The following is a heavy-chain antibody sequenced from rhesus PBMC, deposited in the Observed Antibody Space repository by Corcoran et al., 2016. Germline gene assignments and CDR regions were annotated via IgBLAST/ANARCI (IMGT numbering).Heavy chain of an antibody. Sequence: QLQLQESGPGLVKPSETLSLTCAVSGYSISSGYGWSWIRQPPGKGLEWIGYISYSGSTSYNPSLKRRVTISRDTSKNQFSRKLSSVTAADTAVYYCARRYGSWGFDYWGQGVLVTVSS. CDR1: GYSISSGYG. CDR2: ISYSGST. J-gene: IGHJ4*01. V-gene: IGHV4-122*02. D-gene: IGHD6-25*01. CDR3: ARRYGSWGFDY.